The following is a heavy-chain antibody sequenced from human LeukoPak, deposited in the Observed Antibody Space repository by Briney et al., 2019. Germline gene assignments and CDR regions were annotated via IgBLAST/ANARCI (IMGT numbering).Heavy chain of an antibody. CDR2: ISSSSSYI. J-gene: IGHJ3*02. CDR3: ARGPTWLRLSVAGTRNAFDI. Sequence: KPGGSLRLSCAASGFTFSSYSMNWVRQAPGKGLEWVSSISSSSSYIYYADSVKGRFTISRDNAKNTLYLQMNSLRAEDTAVYYCARGPTWLRLSVAGTRNAFDIWGQGTMVTVSS. CDR1: GFTFSSYS. V-gene: IGHV3-21*04. D-gene: IGHD5-12*01.